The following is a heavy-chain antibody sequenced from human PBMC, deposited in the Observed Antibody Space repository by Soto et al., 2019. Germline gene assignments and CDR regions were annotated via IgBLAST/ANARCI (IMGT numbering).Heavy chain of an antibody. CDR1: GFTFSSYG. D-gene: IGHD3-9*01. V-gene: IGHV3-30*18. J-gene: IGHJ6*02. CDR2: ISYDGSNK. Sequence: SGGSLRLSCAASGFTFSSYGMHWVRQAPGKGLEWVAVISYDGSNKYYADSVKGRFTISRDNSKNTLYLQMNSLRAEDTAVYYCAKDLTYYDILTGYYPIKGVYYYGMDVWGQGTTVTVSS. CDR3: AKDLTYYDILTGYYPIKGVYYYGMDV.